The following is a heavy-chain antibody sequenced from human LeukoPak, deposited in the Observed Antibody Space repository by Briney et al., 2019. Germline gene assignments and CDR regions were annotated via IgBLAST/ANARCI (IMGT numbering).Heavy chain of an antibody. CDR3: AKDKSSGWYYFDY. V-gene: IGHV3-21*04. CDR2: ISSSSSYI. D-gene: IGHD6-19*01. CDR1: GFTFSSYS. J-gene: IGHJ4*02. Sequence: GGSLRLSCAASGFTFSSYSMNWVRRAPGKGLEWVSSISSSSSYIYYADSVKGRFTISRDNAKNSLYLQMNSLRAEDTALYYCAKDKSSGWYYFDYWGQGTLVTVSS.